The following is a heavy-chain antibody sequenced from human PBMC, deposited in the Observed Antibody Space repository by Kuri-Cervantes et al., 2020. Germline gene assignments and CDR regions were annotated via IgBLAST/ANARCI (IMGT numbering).Heavy chain of an antibody. Sequence: GGSLRLSCAASAFTFSSYGMHWVRQAPGKGLEWVAVISYDGSNKYYADSVKGRFTISRDNSKNTLYLQMNSLRAEDTAVYYCAREGRPPSSPHAFDIWGQGTMVTVSS. CDR1: AFTFSSYG. V-gene: IGHV3-30*19. CDR3: AREGRPPSSPHAFDI. J-gene: IGHJ3*02. CDR2: ISYDGSNK.